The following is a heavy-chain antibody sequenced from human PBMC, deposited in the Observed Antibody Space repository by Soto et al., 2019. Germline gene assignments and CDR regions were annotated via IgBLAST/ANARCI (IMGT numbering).Heavy chain of an antibody. D-gene: IGHD6-25*01. CDR1: GFTFSSYG. CDR3: AKDYAQFRASGYGMDV. CDR2: ISYDGSNK. V-gene: IGHV3-30*18. J-gene: IGHJ6*02. Sequence: GCLRLACAASGFTFSSYGMHWVRQAAGKGLEWVAVISYDGSNKYYADSVKGRFTISRDNSKNTLYLQMNSLRAEDTAVYYCAKDYAQFRASGYGMDVWGQGTTVTSP.